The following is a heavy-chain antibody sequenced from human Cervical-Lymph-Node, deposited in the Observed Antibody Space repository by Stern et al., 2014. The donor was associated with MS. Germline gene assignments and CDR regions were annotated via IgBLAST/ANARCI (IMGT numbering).Heavy chain of an antibody. CDR3: ARDWVRYYYGMDV. J-gene: IGHJ6*02. Sequence: QVQLQESGPGLVKPSQTLSLTCTVSGGSISSGSYYWSWIRQPAGKGLEWIGRIYTSGSPNYNPSRTSRVPISVDKSQDQFYLKLSFVTAADTAVYYCARDWVRYYYGMDVWGQGTTVTVSS. V-gene: IGHV4-61*02. CDR1: GGSISSGSYY. CDR2: IYTSGSP. D-gene: IGHD3-16*01.